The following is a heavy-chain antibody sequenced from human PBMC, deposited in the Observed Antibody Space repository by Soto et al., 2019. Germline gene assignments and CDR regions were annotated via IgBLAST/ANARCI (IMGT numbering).Heavy chain of an antibody. V-gene: IGHV3-23*01. CDR3: AKDAVSRDGVWLAHD. D-gene: IGHD5-12*01. Sequence: LRLSCAASGFTFSDYAMIWVRQAPGKGLEWVSGLYGDGNGIHYADSVKGRFTISRDNYENSVYLQMNSLRVEDTAVYYCAKDAVSRDGVWLAHDWGQGAVVTVS. J-gene: IGHJ4*02. CDR2: LYGDGNGI. CDR1: GFTFSDYA.